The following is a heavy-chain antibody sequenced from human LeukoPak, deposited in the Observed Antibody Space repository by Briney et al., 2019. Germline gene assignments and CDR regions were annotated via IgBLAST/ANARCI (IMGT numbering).Heavy chain of an antibody. J-gene: IGHJ4*02. CDR1: GGSISGGY. D-gene: IGHD4-11*01. V-gene: IGHV4-4*09. CDR2: VYTSGST. CDR3: AKSYFDYSTYYSYYFNL. Sequence: SETLSLSCTVSGGSISGGYWSWIRQPPGRGLEWIGYVYTSGSTNYNPSLKSRVTISVDTSKSQFALKLSSVTAADTAVYYCAKSYFDYSTYYSYYFNLWGQGALVTVSS.